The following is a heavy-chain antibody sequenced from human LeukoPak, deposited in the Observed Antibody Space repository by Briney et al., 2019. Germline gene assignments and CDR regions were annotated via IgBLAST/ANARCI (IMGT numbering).Heavy chain of an antibody. V-gene: IGHV3-23*01. CDR3: VKDADDSGDFLFHA. Sequence: GGSLRLSCSVSGFPLSDYVMRGVRQTPGRGREWVSGIGRSGSPPYLARSVKGRFTISRDNSKNTLYLQMNRLRAEDTALYFCVKDADDSGDFLFHAWGQGTLVTVSS. D-gene: IGHD4-17*01. CDR1: GFPLSDYV. J-gene: IGHJ5*02. CDR2: IGRSGSPP.